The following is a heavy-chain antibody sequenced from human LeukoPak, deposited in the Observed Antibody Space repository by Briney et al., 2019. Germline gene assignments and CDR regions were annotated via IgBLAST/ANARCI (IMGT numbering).Heavy chain of an antibody. D-gene: IGHD3-22*01. CDR1: GFTFRNAW. J-gene: IGHJ4*02. V-gene: IGHV3-15*01. Sequence: PGGSLRLSCAASGFTFRNAWMNWVRQAPGKGLEWVGRIKHKTDGGTTDYAAPVKGRFTISRDDSKNTLYLQMNSLKTEDTAVYYCTTSLYDSGGVDHWGQGTLVTVSS. CDR3: TTSLYDSGGVDH. CDR2: IKHKTDGGTT.